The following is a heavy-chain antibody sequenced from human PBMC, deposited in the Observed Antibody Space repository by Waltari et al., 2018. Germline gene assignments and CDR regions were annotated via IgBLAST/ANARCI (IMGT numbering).Heavy chain of an antibody. CDR2: RNPNRGKK. V-gene: IGHV1-8*01. J-gene: IGHJ4*02. CDR1: GYTFTSYD. D-gene: IGHD6-13*01. Sequence: QVQLVQSGAEVKKPGASVKVSCKASGYTFTSYDINWVRQATGQGLEWMGGRNPNRGKKGYEQKVQGKVTMTRNTSISTAYMERSSLRSEDTAVYYCARGLIAAAGRVYWGQGTLVTVSS. CDR3: ARGLIAAAGRVY.